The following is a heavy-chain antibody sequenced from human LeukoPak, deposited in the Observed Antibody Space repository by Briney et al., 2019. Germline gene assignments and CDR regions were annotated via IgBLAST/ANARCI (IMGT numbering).Heavy chain of an antibody. J-gene: IGHJ6*03. Sequence: PSETLSLTCAVYGGSFSGYYWSWIRQPPGKGLEWIGEINHSGSTNYNPSLKSRVTISVDTSKNQFSLKLSSVTAADTAVYYCARVFREGFWSGYPRRQYYYMDVWGKGTTVTVSS. CDR3: ARVFREGFWSGYPRRQYYYMDV. V-gene: IGHV4-34*01. CDR1: GGSFSGYY. D-gene: IGHD3-3*01. CDR2: INHSGST.